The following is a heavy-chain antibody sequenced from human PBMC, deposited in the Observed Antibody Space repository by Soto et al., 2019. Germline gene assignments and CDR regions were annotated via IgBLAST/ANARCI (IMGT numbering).Heavy chain of an antibody. V-gene: IGHV3-7*04. J-gene: IGHJ4*02. CDR2: INQDASEK. CDR3: SRSLID. CDR1: GFPFSTSW. Sequence: EVQLVESGGGLVQPGGSLRLSWAASGFPFSTSWLAWVRKAPGKGLEWVANINQDASEKYYVDSVGGRFTVSRDNAKNSVYLQMNSLRAEDTAVYFCSRSLIDWGQGTLVTVSS.